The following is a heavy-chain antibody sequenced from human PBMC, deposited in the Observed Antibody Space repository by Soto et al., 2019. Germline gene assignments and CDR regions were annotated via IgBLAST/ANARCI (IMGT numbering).Heavy chain of an antibody. Sequence: GASVKVSCKASGYTFTNYGISWVRQAPGQGLEWMGWISANNGNTNYEQKLQGRVTMTRDTSTSTVYMELSSLRSEDTAVYYCARERIAAAGTPPYYYGMDVWGQGTTVTVSS. D-gene: IGHD6-13*01. V-gene: IGHV1-18*01. CDR1: GYTFTNYG. CDR3: ARERIAAAGTPPYYYGMDV. J-gene: IGHJ6*02. CDR2: ISANNGNT.